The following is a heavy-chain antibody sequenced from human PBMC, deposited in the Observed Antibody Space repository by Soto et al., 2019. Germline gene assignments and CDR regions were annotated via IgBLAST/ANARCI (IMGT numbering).Heavy chain of an antibody. CDR1: GGSISSGDYY. CDR2: IFQSGST. J-gene: IGHJ6*02. D-gene: IGHD2-2*01. Sequence: SETLSLTCTVSGGSISSGDYYWSWIRQPQGKGLEWIGEIFQSGSTHYNPSLKTRVTISVDKSKNQFSLKLSSVTAADTAVYYCARHARYCSSTSCYGVYYYGMXVWGQGTTVTVSS. V-gene: IGHV4-39*01. CDR3: ARHARYCSSTSCYGVYYYGMXV.